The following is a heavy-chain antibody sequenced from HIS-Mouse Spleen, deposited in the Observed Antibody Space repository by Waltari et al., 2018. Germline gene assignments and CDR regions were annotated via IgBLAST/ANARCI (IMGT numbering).Heavy chain of an antibody. CDR2: INPNSGGT. J-gene: IGHJ3*02. CDR3: ARSSLLMVYAIHAFDI. Sequence: QVQLVQSGAEVKKPGASVKVSCKASGYTFTGYYMHWVREAPGQGLEWMGWINPNSGGTNYAQKFQGRVTMTRETSISTAYMELSRLRSDDTAVYYCARSSLLMVYAIHAFDIWGQGTMVTVSS. CDR1: GYTFTGYY. V-gene: IGHV1-2*02. D-gene: IGHD2-8*01.